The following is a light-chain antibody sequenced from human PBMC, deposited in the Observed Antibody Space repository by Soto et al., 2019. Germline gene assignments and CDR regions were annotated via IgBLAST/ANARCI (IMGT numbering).Light chain of an antibody. CDR3: AAWDDSLNGRV. CDR1: SSNIGSNS. Sequence: QSVVTQPPSASGTPGQRVTISCSGSSSNIGSNSVNWYQQLPGTAPKLLIYSNNQRPSGFPDRFSGSKSGTSASLAVSGVQSEDEADYYCAAWDDSLNGRVFGGGTTVTVL. CDR2: SNN. V-gene: IGLV1-44*01. J-gene: IGLJ3*02.